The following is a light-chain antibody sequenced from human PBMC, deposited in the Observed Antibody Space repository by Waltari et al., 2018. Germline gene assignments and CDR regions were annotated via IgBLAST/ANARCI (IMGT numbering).Light chain of an antibody. V-gene: IGKV1-5*03. Sequence: DIQMTQSPSTLSASVGDRVTITCRASQSISDWVAWYQHKPGKAPNILIYAASSLESGVPSRFSGSGSGAEFTLTISSLQPDDFATYYCQHYNIYPVMFGQGTRLEIK. CDR1: QSISDW. CDR2: AAS. J-gene: IGKJ5*01. CDR3: QHYNIYPVM.